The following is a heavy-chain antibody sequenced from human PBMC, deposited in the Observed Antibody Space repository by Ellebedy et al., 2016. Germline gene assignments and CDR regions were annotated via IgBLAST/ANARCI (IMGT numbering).Heavy chain of an antibody. CDR3: TREFYANPDL. Sequence: GGSLRLXXAASGFTFSSYSFNWVRQAPGKGLEWVAFISGNGHFRDHRDSVKGRFTISRDNGNNLVFLDMTSLSAEDTGTYYCTREFYANPDLWGQGTLVTVSS. D-gene: IGHD3-16*01. CDR1: GFTFSSYS. CDR2: ISGNGHFR. J-gene: IGHJ5*02. V-gene: IGHV3-48*01.